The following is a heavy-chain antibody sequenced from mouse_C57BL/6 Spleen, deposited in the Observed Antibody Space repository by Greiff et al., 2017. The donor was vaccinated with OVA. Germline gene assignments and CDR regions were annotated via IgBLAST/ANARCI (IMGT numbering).Heavy chain of an antibody. CDR2: INPSSGYT. D-gene: IGHD1-1*01. Sequence: VKLQQSGAELAKPGASVKLSCKASGYTFTSYWMHWVKQRPGQGLEWIGYINPSSGYTKYNQKFKDKATLTADKSSSTAYMQLSSLTYEDSTDYYCTRERYGSSSLDYWGQGTTLTVSS. CDR3: TRERYGSSSLDY. J-gene: IGHJ2*01. CDR1: GYTFTSYW. V-gene: IGHV1-7*01.